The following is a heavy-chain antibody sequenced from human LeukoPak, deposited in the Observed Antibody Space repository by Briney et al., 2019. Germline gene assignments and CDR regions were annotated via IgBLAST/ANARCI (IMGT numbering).Heavy chain of an antibody. CDR1: GFTFSSYG. D-gene: IGHD3-22*01. V-gene: IGHV3-30*18. J-gene: IGHJ4*02. CDR3: ANSYYDSSVHFDY. Sequence: GSLRLSCAASGFTFSSYGMHWVRQAPGKGLEWVAVISYDGSNKYYADSVKGRFTISRDNTKNTLYLQMNSLRAEDTAVYYCANSYYDSSVHFDYWGQGTLVTISS. CDR2: ISYDGSNK.